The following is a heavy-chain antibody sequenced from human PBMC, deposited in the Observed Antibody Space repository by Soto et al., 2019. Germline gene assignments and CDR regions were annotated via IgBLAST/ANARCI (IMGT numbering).Heavy chain of an antibody. CDR2: ISSSGSTI. CDR1: GFTFSDYY. J-gene: IGHJ4*02. CDR3: ARDLYYYDSSGYFDY. D-gene: IGHD3-22*01. Sequence: GGSLRLSCAASGFTFSDYYMSWIRQAPGKGLEWVSYISSSGSTIYYADSVKGRFTISRDNAKNSLYLQMNSLRAEDTAVYYYARDLYYYDSSGYFDYWGQGTLVTVSS. V-gene: IGHV3-11*01.